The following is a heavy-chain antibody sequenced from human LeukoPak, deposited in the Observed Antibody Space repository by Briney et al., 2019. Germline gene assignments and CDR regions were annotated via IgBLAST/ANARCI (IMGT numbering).Heavy chain of an antibody. CDR3: AGEGPIRYCSSTSCHPRTWWFDP. D-gene: IGHD2-2*01. J-gene: IGHJ5*02. CDR1: GYTFTSYG. Sequence: ASVKVSCKASGYTFTSYGISWVRQAPGQGLEWMGWISAYNGNTNYAQRLQGRVTMTTDTSTSTAYMELRSLRSDDTAVYYCAGEGPIRYCSSTSCHPRTWWFDPWGQGTLVTVSS. CDR2: ISAYNGNT. V-gene: IGHV1-18*01.